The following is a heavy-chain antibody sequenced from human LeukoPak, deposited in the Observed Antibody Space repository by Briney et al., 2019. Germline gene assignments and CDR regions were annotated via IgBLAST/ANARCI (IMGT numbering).Heavy chain of an antibody. CDR2: IYHNGNT. D-gene: IGHD5-18*01. V-gene: IGHV4-38-2*01. J-gene: IGHJ4*02. Sequence: SETLSLTCAVSGYSISSGYYWGWIRQPPGKGLEWIGTIYHNGNTYYNPSLKSRVTISVDTSKSQFSLKLSSVTAADTAVYYCARVRYNYGDSDYWGQGTLVTVSS. CDR1: GYSISSGYY. CDR3: ARVRYNYGDSDY.